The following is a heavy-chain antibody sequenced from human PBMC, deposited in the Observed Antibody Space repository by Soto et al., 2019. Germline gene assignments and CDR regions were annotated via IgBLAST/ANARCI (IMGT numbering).Heavy chain of an antibody. J-gene: IGHJ4*02. V-gene: IGHV1-18*01. D-gene: IGHD1-26*01. CDR1: GFNFVNYG. CDR2: INVEDGNT. CDR3: ARVGAARVLWDFDY. Sequence: QVQLEQSGPEVRKPGASVNVSCKASGFNFVNYGISWVRLAPGRGLEWMGWINVEDGNTNYPQKVQGRVTLTTDTSTRTAYMELRSLRSDDTAVYFCARVGAARVLWDFDYWGQGTLVTVST.